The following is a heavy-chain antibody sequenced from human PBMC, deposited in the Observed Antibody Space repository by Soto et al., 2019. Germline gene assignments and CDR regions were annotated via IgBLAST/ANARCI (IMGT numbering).Heavy chain of an antibody. CDR1: GFTFSSYA. J-gene: IGHJ4*02. CDR2: ISASGGTT. V-gene: IGHV3-23*01. CDR3: AKLFLAQWWYPDD. Sequence: EVQLLESGGGLAQPGGSLRLSCAASGFTFSSYAMTWVRQAPGKGLEWVSAISASGGTTYYADSVKGRFIISRDNDNNTLYLPMSSLRAVDTAVYYCAKLFLAQWWYPDDWGQGALVTFSS. D-gene: IGHD2-15*01.